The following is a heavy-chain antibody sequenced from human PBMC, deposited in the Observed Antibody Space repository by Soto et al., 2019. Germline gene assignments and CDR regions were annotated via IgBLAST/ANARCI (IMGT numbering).Heavy chain of an antibody. CDR1: GYTFTSYG. D-gene: IGHD3-22*01. CDR3: AAGREYSYDSSGYYYYYGMDV. CDR2: ISAYNGNT. Sequence: ASVKVSCKASGYTFTSYGISWVRQAPGQGLEGMGWISAYNGNTNYAQKLQGRVTMTTDTSTSTAYMELRSLRSDDTAVYYCAAGREYSYDSSGYYYYYGMDVWGQGTTVTVSS. V-gene: IGHV1-18*04. J-gene: IGHJ6*02.